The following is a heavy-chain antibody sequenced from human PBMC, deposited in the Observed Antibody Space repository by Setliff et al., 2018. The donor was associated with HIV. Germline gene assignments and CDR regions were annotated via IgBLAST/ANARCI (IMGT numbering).Heavy chain of an antibody. CDR3: AREGDIGVVRGVIYFDY. D-gene: IGHD3-10*01. CDR1: GGSIRSGSHY. CDR2: LYYSGST. V-gene: IGHV4-39*07. J-gene: IGHJ4*02. Sequence: SETLSLTCPVSGGSIRSGSHYWGWIRQPQGKGLEWIGSLYYSGSTYNNPSLTSRLTISVDTSKNQFSLKLSSVTAADTAVYYCAREGDIGVVRGVIYFDYWGQGTLVTVSS.